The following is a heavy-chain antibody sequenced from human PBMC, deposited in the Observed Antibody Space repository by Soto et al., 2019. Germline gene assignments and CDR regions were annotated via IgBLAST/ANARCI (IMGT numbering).Heavy chain of an antibody. V-gene: IGHV1-69*06. CDR2: IIPIFGTA. D-gene: IGHD2-15*01. Sequence: RASVKVSCKASGGTFSSYAISWVRQAPGQGLEWMGGIIPIFGTANYAQKFQGRVTITADKSTSTAYMELSSLRSEDTAVYYCARGGIVVVVAATPQATYFDYWGQGTLVTVSS. CDR3: ARGGIVVVVAATPQATYFDY. CDR1: GGTFSSYA. J-gene: IGHJ4*02.